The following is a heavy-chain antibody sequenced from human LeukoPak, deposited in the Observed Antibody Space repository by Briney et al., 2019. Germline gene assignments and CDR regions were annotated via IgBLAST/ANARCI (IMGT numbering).Heavy chain of an antibody. V-gene: IGHV4-59*01. CDR2: MYYTGDT. J-gene: IGHJ4*02. D-gene: IGHD3-3*01. CDR3: ARVSSDTIFGVVITPRFDY. CDR1: GGSLSNYY. Sequence: PSETLSLTCTVSGGSLSNYYWSWIRQPPGKALEWIGYMYYTGDTNYNPSLKSRVTISVDTSKNQFSLKLSSVTAADTAVYYCARVSSDTIFGVVITPRFDYWGQGTLVTVSS.